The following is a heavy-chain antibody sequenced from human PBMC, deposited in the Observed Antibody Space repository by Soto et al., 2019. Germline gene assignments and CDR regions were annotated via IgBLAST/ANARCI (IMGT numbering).Heavy chain of an antibody. J-gene: IGHJ6*02. CDR1: GGTFSSYA. V-gene: IGHV1-69*13. CDR3: ARRYYYDSSGYYPLDYYYGMDV. D-gene: IGHD3-22*01. Sequence: SVKVSCKASGGTFSSYAISWVRQAPGQGLEWMGGIIPIFGTANYAQKVQGRVTITADESTSTAYMELSSLRSEDTAVYYCARRYYYDSSGYYPLDYYYGMDVWGQGTTVTVSS. CDR2: IIPIFGTA.